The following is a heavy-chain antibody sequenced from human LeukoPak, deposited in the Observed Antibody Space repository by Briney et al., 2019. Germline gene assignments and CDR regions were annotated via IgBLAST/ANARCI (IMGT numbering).Heavy chain of an antibody. CDR3: ARVVDTGSSYYYSYMDV. V-gene: IGHV4-39*07. CDR1: GGSISSSSYY. Sequence: SETLSLTCTVSGGSISSSSYYWGWIRQPPGKGLEWIGSIYYSGSTYYNPSLKSRVTISVDTSKNQFSLKLSSVTAADTAVYYCARVVDTGSSYYYSYMDVWGKGTTVTVSS. J-gene: IGHJ6*03. D-gene: IGHD1-26*01. CDR2: IYYSGST.